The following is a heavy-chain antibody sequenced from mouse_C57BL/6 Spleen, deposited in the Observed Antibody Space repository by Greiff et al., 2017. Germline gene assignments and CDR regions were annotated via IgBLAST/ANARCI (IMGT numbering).Heavy chain of an antibody. CDR3: ASWDEDY. J-gene: IGHJ2*01. D-gene: IGHD4-1*01. Sequence: VQLQESGPELVKPGASVKISCKASGYAFSSSWMNWVKQRPGKGVEWIGRIYPGDGDTNYNGKFKGKATLTADKSSSTAYMQLSSLTSEDSAVYFCASWDEDYWGQGTTLTVSS. V-gene: IGHV1-82*01. CDR2: IYPGDGDT. CDR1: GYAFSSSW.